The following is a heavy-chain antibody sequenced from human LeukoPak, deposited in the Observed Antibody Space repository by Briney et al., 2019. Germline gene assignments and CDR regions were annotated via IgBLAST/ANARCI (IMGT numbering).Heavy chain of an antibody. J-gene: IGHJ4*02. CDR1: GGSFSGYY. CDR3: AGSSSGWYENFDY. D-gene: IGHD6-19*01. CDR2: INHSGST. Sequence: SETLSLTCAVYGGSFSGYYWSWIRQPPGKGLEWIGEINHSGSTNYNPSLKSRVTISVDTSKNQFSLKLSSVTAADTAVYYCAGSSSGWYENFDYWGQGTLVTVSS. V-gene: IGHV4-34*01.